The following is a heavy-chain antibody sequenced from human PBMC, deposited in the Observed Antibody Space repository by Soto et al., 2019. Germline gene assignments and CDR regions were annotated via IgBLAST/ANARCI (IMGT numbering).Heavy chain of an antibody. J-gene: IGHJ3*01. CDR1: GLTFSTSW. Sequence: VQLVESGGGLVQPGASLRLSCTASGLTFSTSWLTWVRQAPGEGLEWVSNIHPAGNVPHYADSVKERFTISRDNAKNSVFLQMSGLRVEDTAVYCCAIANTPYAFDLWGQGTMVTVSS. CDR3: AIANTPYAFDL. V-gene: IGHV3-7*01. CDR2: IHPAGNVP.